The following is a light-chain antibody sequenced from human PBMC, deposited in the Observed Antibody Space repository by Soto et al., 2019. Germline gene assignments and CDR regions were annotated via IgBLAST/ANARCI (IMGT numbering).Light chain of an antibody. V-gene: IGKV3-20*01. CDR1: QSVSSSY. CDR3: HKYGSSPYT. J-gene: IGKJ2*01. CDR2: GAS. Sequence: EIVLTQSPGTLSLSPGERATLSCRASQSVSSSYLAWYQQKPGQSPMLLIYGASSRATGIPDRFSGSGSGTDFTLTINRLEVEDCAVYYCHKYGSSPYTFGQGTKMEI.